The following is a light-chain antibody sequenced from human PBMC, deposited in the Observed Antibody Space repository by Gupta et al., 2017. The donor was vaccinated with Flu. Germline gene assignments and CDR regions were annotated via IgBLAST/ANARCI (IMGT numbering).Light chain of an antibody. CDR2: GAS. CDR3: QLEFTSAYT. V-gene: IGKV3-20*01. J-gene: IGKJ2*01. CDR1: QSVRSNY. Sequence: GTLSLSPGERATLSFMASQSVRSNYLAWYQQKPCQAPRLLIYGASSRATGMRDRYSGSASGTDFSLSMSRLDPKDFAVYYCQLEFTSAYTFHQWTRMGIK.